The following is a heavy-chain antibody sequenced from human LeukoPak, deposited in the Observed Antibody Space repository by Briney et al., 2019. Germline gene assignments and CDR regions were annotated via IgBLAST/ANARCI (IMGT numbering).Heavy chain of an antibody. CDR3: SKNNYNFWSGYTFDY. J-gene: IGHJ4*02. V-gene: IGHV3-9*01. CDR1: GFTFDDYA. D-gene: IGHD3-3*01. Sequence: GGSLRLSCAASGFTFDDYAMHWVRQAPGKGLEWVSGISWNSGSIGYADSVKGRFTISRDNAKNSLYLQMNSLRAEDTALYYCSKNNYNFWSGYTFDYWGQGTLVTGSS. CDR2: ISWNSGSI.